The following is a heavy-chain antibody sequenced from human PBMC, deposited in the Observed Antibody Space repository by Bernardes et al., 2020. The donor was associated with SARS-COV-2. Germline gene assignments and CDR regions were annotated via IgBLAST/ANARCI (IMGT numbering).Heavy chain of an antibody. CDR1: GFTFSSYG. V-gene: IGHV3-33*01. CDR2: IWYDGSNK. J-gene: IGHJ6*02. D-gene: IGHD2-15*01. CDR3: ARAPTEYCSGDQCYSHVDYFYYGMDV. Sequence: GGSLRLSCAASGFTFSSYGMHWVRQAPGKGLEWVAVIWYDGSNKYYADSVKGRFTISRDNSKNTLNLQMDSLRTEDTAVYYCARAPTEYCSGDQCYSHVDYFYYGMDVWGQGTTVTVSS.